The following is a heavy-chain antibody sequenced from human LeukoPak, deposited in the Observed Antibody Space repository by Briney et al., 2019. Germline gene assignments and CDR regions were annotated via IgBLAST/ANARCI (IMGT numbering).Heavy chain of an antibody. CDR2: INHSRST. J-gene: IGHJ4*02. Sequence: KPSETLSLTCAVYGGSFSGYYWTWIRQPPGKGLEWIGEINHSRSTNYNPSLKSRVTISADTSKNQFSLKMRSVTAADTAVYYCARARGTVAIDYWGQGTLVTVSS. D-gene: IGHD5-12*01. CDR1: GGSFSGYY. V-gene: IGHV4-34*01. CDR3: ARARGTVAIDY.